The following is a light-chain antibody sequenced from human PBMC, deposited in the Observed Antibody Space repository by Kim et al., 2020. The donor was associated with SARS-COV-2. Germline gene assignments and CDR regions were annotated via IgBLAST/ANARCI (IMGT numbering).Light chain of an antibody. CDR2: KGN. J-gene: IGLJ3*02. V-gene: IGLV3-27*01. CDR3: YSAADNKLV. Sequence: GSPGQTARITCSGDVLAKRYARWYQQKPGQAPVLVIYKGNERPSGIPERFAGSSSGTTVTLTISGAQVEDEADYYCYSAADNKLVFGGGTQLTVL. CDR1: VLAKRY.